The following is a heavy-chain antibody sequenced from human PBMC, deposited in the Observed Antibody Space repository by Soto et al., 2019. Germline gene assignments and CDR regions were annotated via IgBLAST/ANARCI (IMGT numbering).Heavy chain of an antibody. D-gene: IGHD3-3*01. CDR1: GGSISGYY. CDR2: IYYIGST. J-gene: IGHJ4*02. CDR3: ARAPRITIFGVAQLFDY. Sequence: SETLSLTCTVSGGSISGYYWSWIRQPPGKGLEWIGYIYYIGSTKYNPSLESRVTISVDTSKNQFSLKLSSVTAADTAVYYCARAPRITIFGVAQLFDYWGQGTLVTVSS. V-gene: IGHV4-59*01.